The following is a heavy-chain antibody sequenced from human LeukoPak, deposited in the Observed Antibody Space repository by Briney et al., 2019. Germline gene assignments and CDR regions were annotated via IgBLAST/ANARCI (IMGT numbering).Heavy chain of an antibody. CDR1: GFTFSSYA. CDR2: ISWDGGST. Sequence: PGGSLRLSCAASGFTFSSYAMSWVRQAPGKGLEWVSLISWDGGSTYYADSVKGRFTISRDNSKNTLYLQMNSLRAEDTAVYYCAKDWPQPAPDIVVVPAAGKGDYWGQGTLVTVSS. CDR3: AKDWPQPAPDIVVVPAAGKGDY. J-gene: IGHJ4*02. V-gene: IGHV3-23*01. D-gene: IGHD2-2*01.